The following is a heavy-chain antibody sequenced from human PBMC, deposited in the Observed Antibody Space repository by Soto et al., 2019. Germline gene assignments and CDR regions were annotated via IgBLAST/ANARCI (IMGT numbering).Heavy chain of an antibody. J-gene: IGHJ4*02. CDR2: IYPGDSDT. V-gene: IGHV5-51*01. CDR1: GYSFTSYW. Sequence: EVQLVQSGAEVKKPGESLKISCKGSGYSFTSYWIGWVRQMPGKGLEWMGIIYPGDSDTRYSPSFQGQVTISADKSMSTAYLQGSSMKASDTAMYYCARQGLWFGDQIDYWGQGTLVTVSS. CDR3: ARQGLWFGDQIDY. D-gene: IGHD3-10*01.